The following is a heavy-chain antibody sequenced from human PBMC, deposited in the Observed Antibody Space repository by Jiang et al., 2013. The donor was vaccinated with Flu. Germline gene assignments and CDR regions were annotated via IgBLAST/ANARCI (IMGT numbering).Heavy chain of an antibody. CDR2: VYYTGST. J-gene: IGHJ4*02. D-gene: IGHD2-2*01. Sequence: GSGLVKPSETLSLTCTVTGGSISSSSYHWVWIRQPPGKGLEWIGSVYYTGSTYSNPSLKSRVTMSVDTPRNQFSLKLRSVTAADTAVYYCARQEYATSPFDCWGQG. V-gene: IGHV4-39*01. CDR1: GGSISSSSYH. CDR3: ARQEYATSPFDC.